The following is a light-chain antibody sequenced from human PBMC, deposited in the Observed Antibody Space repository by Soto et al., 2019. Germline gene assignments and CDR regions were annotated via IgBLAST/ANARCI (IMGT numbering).Light chain of an antibody. Sequence: DIVMTQSPDSLAVSLGERATINCKSIQIVLYISNNKNYLAWYQQKPRQPPKLLIYWASTRESGVPDRFSGSGSGTDFTLTISSLQAEDVAVYYCLQYYDAPQTFGQGTKVEIK. J-gene: IGKJ1*01. CDR2: WAS. CDR3: LQYYDAPQT. V-gene: IGKV4-1*01. CDR1: QIVLYISNNKNY.